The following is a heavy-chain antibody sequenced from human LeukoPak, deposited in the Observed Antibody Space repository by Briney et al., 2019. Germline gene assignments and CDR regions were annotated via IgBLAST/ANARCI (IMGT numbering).Heavy chain of an antibody. J-gene: IGHJ6*02. CDR2: ISGSGGST. V-gene: IGHV3-23*01. Sequence: GSLRLSCAASGFTFSSYAMSWVRQAPGKGLEWVSSISGSGGSTYYADPVKGRFTISRDNSKNTQYLQMNSLRAEDTAVYYCAKDLNSYGYYYYGMDVWGQGTTVTVSS. CDR1: GFTFSSYA. D-gene: IGHD5-18*01. CDR3: AKDLNSYGYYYYGMDV.